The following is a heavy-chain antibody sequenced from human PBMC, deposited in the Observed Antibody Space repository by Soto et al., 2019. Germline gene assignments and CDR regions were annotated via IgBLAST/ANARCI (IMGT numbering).Heavy chain of an antibody. CDR2: VDWAGDK. D-gene: IGHD1-26*01. CDR1: GFSLTTSGMS. V-gene: IGHV2-70*01. CDR3: ARSRVGFDY. J-gene: IGHJ4*02. Sequence: LTLTCTFSGFSLTTSGMSVGWIRQPPGKALEWLALVDWAGDKHYSTSLKTRLAISKDTSENQVVLTLTDMDPVDTASYYCARSRVGFDYWGQGILVTVSS.